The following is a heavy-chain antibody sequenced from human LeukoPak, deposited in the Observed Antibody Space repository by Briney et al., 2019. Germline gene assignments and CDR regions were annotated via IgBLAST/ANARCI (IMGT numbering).Heavy chain of an antibody. Sequence: GGSRRLSCAASGFTFSSYEMNWFRQAPGKGLEWLSYISSSGGAIYYADSVKGRFTISRDNAKNSLYLQMNSLRVEDTAVYFCAREGTGDRVFDYWGQGTLVTVSS. D-gene: IGHD7-27*01. CDR3: AREGTGDRVFDY. J-gene: IGHJ4*02. CDR1: GFTFSSYE. CDR2: ISSSGGAI. V-gene: IGHV3-48*03.